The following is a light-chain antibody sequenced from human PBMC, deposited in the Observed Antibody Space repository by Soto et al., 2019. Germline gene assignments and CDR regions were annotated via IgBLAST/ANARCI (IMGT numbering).Light chain of an antibody. Sequence: QSALTQPPSASGSPGQSVAISCTGASSDVGGYDFVSWYQQHPGKAPKLLIYEVNKRPSGVPDRFSGSKSGNTASLTVSGLQAEDEGDEFCSSFVGSTHQGVFGGGTQRAFL. CDR3: SSFVGSTHQGV. CDR2: EVN. CDR1: SSDVGGYDF. J-gene: IGLJ2*01. V-gene: IGLV2-8*01.